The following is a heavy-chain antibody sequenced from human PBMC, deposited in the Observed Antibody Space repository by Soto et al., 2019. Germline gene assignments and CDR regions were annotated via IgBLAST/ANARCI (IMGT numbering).Heavy chain of an antibody. V-gene: IGHV1-69*06. D-gene: IGHD3-9*01. Sequence: QVQLVQSGAEVKKPGASVTGSCKASGGTFSSYAISWVRQAPGQGLEWMGGLIPIFGTANYAQKCQGRVTITADKSTSTAYMELSSLRSEDTDVYYCSSGGYYDILTGYPINYWGQGTLVTVSS. J-gene: IGHJ4*02. CDR3: SSGGYYDILTGYPINY. CDR1: GGTFSSYA. CDR2: LIPIFGTA.